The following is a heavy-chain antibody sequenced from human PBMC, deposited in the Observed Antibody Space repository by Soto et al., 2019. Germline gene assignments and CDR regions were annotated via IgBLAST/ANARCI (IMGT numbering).Heavy chain of an antibody. CDR1: GGTFSSYT. CDR2: IIPILGIA. D-gene: IGHD2-2*01. Sequence: QVQLVQSGAEVKKPGSSVKVSCKASGGTFSSYTISWVRQAPGQGLEWMGRIIPILGIANYAQKFQGRVTITADKSTSTAYVELSSVRSEDTAVYYCARDCSSTSCYAYPWGQGTLVTVSS. J-gene: IGHJ5*02. V-gene: IGHV1-69*02. CDR3: ARDCSSTSCYAYP.